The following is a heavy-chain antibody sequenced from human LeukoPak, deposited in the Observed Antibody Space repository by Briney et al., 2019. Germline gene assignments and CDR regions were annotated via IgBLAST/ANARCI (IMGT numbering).Heavy chain of an antibody. Sequence: APVKVSCKASGYTFTGYYMHWVRQAPGQGLEWMGWINPNSGGTNYAQKFQGRVTMTRDTSISTAYMELSRLRSDDTAVYYCARSIPRGYSYNYWGQGTLVTVSS. D-gene: IGHD5-18*01. CDR2: INPNSGGT. CDR3: ARSIPRGYSYNY. J-gene: IGHJ4*02. V-gene: IGHV1-2*02. CDR1: GYTFTGYY.